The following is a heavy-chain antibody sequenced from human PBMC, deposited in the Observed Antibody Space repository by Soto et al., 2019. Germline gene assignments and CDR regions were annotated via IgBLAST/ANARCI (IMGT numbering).Heavy chain of an antibody. J-gene: IGHJ4*02. D-gene: IGHD4-17*01. CDR3: ARVGWTTVGYYFDY. CDR1: GASISNSVDY. Sequence: SETLSLTCTVTGASISNSVDYWGWIRQPPEKGLEWIGSIYFSGSGSTYYNPSLKSRVTISVDTSKNQFSLKLTSVTAADTAVYYCARVGWTTVGYYFDYWGQGTLVTVSS. CDR2: IYFSGSGST. V-gene: IGHV4-39*07.